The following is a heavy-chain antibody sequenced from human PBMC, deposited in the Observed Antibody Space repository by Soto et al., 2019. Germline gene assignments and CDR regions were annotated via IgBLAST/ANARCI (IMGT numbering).Heavy chain of an antibody. CDR3: AKYCSGGSCYWGAPDAFDI. CDR1: GYTFTSYG. Sequence: ASVKVSCKASGYTFTSYGISWVRQAPGQGLEWMGWISAYNGKKNYAQKLQGRVTMTTDTSTSTAYMELRSLRSDDTAVYYCAKYCSGGSCYWGAPDAFDIWGQGTMVTVSS. CDR2: ISAYNGKK. D-gene: IGHD2-15*01. J-gene: IGHJ3*02. V-gene: IGHV1-18*01.